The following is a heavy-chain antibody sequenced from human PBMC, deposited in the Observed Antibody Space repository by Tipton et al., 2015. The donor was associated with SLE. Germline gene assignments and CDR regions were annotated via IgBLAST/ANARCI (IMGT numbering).Heavy chain of an antibody. Sequence: QLVQSGGGLVQPGGSLRLSCAASGFDFSSYSMHWVRQTPGKGLEYVSAISNNGGNPYYANSVKGRFTISRDDSKNMLYLQMGSLRDEDTGVYYCARRATTNSYDYWSRGTLVTVSS. CDR3: ARRATTNSYDY. CDR1: GFDFSSYS. J-gene: IGHJ4*02. CDR2: ISNNGGNP. D-gene: IGHD1-26*01. V-gene: IGHV3-64*01.